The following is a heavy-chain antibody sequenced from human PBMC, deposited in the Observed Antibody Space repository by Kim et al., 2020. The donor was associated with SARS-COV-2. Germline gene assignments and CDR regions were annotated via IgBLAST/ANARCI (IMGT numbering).Heavy chain of an antibody. CDR2: INHSGST. CDR3: ARGPPYYYGSGSYGP. J-gene: IGHJ5*02. CDR1: GGSFSGYY. Sequence: SETLSLTCAVYGGSFSGYYWSWIRQPPGKGLEWIGEINHSGSTNYNPSLKSRVTISVDTSKNQFSLKLSSVTAADTAVYYCARGPPYYYGSGSYGPWGQG. V-gene: IGHV4-34*01. D-gene: IGHD3-10*01.